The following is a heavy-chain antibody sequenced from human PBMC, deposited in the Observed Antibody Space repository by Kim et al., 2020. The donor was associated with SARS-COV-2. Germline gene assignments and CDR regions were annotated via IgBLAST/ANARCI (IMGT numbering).Heavy chain of an antibody. CDR2: INPSGGST. V-gene: IGHV1-46*01. J-gene: IGHJ4*02. D-gene: IGHD6-13*01. CDR1: GYTFTSYY. CDR3: ATLDRAAAAPFDY. Sequence: ASVKVSCKASGYTFTSYYMHWVRQAPGQGLEWMGIINPSGGSTSYAQKFQGRVTMTRDTSTSTAYMELSSLRSEDTAVYYCATLDRAAAAPFDYWGQGTLVTVSS.